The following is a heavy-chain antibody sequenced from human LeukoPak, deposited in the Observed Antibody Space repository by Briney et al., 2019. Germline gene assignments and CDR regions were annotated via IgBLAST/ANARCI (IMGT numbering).Heavy chain of an antibody. D-gene: IGHD3-22*01. CDR1: GFTFSSYS. J-gene: IGHJ3*02. CDR3: AREPLPQDYYDSSGYYENAFDI. Sequence: PGGSLRLSCAASGFTFSSYSMNWVRQAPGKGLEWVSSISSSSSYIYYADSVKGRFTISRDNAKNSLYLQMNSLRAGDTAVYYCAREPLPQDYYDSSGYYENAFDIWGQGTMVTVSS. CDR2: ISSSSSYI. V-gene: IGHV3-21*01.